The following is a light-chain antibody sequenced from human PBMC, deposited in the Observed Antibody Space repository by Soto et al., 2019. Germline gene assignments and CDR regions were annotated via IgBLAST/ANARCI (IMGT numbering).Light chain of an antibody. J-gene: IGKJ1*01. V-gene: IGKV1-5*01. CDR3: QQYNSYRA. Sequence: DIQMTQSPSTLSASVLDRVTITFLASQRLGIWLAWHQQKPGKAPKLLIYDASTLKSGVPSRFSGSGSGTEFTLTISSLQTDDSATYYCQQYNSYRAFGQGTKVDIK. CDR1: QRLGIW. CDR2: DAS.